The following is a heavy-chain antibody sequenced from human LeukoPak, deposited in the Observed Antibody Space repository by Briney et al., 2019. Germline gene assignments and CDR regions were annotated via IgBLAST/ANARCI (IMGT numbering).Heavy chain of an antibody. J-gene: IGHJ4*02. CDR3: PKWKAILLVPAARSPIDY. D-gene: IGHD2-2*01. V-gene: IGHV3-23*01. Sequence: GGTLRLSCAAAGFIFSSHGMNWVREAPGAGLEWGSTIMDGGGGGTYYGDSVKGGFTISRDNSKHTRYLKMNSLRAEDTAVYYGPKWKAILLVPAARSPIDYWGQGTLVTVSS. CDR2: IMDGGGGGT. CDR1: GFIFSSHG.